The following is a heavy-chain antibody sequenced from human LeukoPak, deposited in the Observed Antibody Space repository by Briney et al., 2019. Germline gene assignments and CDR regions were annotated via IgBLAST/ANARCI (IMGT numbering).Heavy chain of an antibody. Sequence: PSETLSLTCTVFGGSISSYYWSWIRQPPGKGLEWIGYIYYSGSTNYNPSLKSRVTISVDTSKNQFSLKLSSVTAADTAVYYRARERFGEYFDYWGQGTLVTVSS. CDR2: IYYSGST. J-gene: IGHJ4*02. V-gene: IGHV4-59*01. CDR3: ARERFGEYFDY. D-gene: IGHD3-10*01. CDR1: GGSISSYY.